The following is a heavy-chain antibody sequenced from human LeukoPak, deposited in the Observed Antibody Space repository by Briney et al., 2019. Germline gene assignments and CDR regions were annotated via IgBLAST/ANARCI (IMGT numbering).Heavy chain of an antibody. CDR3: ARDRGSSWYPAFDI. D-gene: IGHD6-13*01. V-gene: IGHV4-4*02. J-gene: IGHJ3*02. Sequence: SETLSLTCAVSGGSISSSNWWSWVRQPPGKGLEWIGYIYYSGSTNYNPSLKSRVTISVDTSKNQFSLKLSSATAADTAVYYCARDRGSSWYPAFDIWGQGTMVTVSS. CDR2: IYYSGST. CDR1: GGSISSSNW.